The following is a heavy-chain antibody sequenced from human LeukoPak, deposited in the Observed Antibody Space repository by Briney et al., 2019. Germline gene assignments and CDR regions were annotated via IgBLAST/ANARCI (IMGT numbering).Heavy chain of an antibody. D-gene: IGHD1-26*01. CDR1: GYTFTGYY. V-gene: IGHV1-2*02. CDR3: ARVFARGGEISGSYYYY. J-gene: IGHJ4*02. Sequence: ASVKVSCKASGYTFTGYYMHWVRQAPGQGLEWMGWINPNSGGTNYAQKFQGTVTMTRDTSISTAYMELSSLRSEDTAIYYCARVFARGGEISGSYYYYWGQGTLVTVSS. CDR2: INPNSGGT.